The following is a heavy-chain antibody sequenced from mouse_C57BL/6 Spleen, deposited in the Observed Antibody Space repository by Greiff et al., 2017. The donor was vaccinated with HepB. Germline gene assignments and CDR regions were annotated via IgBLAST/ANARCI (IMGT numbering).Heavy chain of an antibody. CDR1: GFSLTSYG. D-gene: IGHD3-2*02. CDR3: AKADSSGYLAWFAY. CDR2: IWGDGST. J-gene: IGHJ3*01. Sequence: VKLQQSGPGLVAPSQSLSITCTVSGFSLTSYGVSWVRQPPGKGLEWLGVIWGDGSTNYHSALISRLSISKDNSKSQVFLKLNRLQTDDTATYYCAKADSSGYLAWFAYWGQGTLVTVSA. V-gene: IGHV2-3*01.